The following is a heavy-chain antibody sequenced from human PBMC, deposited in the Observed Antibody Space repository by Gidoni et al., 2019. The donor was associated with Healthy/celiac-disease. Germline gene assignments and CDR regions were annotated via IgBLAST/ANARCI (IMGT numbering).Heavy chain of an antibody. CDR2: INSDGSST. CDR3: ARVVFYGQLGYYGMDV. Sequence: EVLLVASGGGLVHPGGSLRLSCAAPGFTFRSYGMHWVRQAPGKGLVWVSRINSDGSSTSYADSVKGRFTISRDNAKNTLYLQMNSLRAEDTAVYYCARVVFYGQLGYYGMDVWGQGTTVTVSS. D-gene: IGHD6-6*01. CDR1: GFTFRSYG. J-gene: IGHJ6*02. V-gene: IGHV3-74*01.